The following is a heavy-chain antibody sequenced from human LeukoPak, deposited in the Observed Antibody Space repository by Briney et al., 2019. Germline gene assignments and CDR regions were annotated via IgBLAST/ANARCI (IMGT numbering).Heavy chain of an antibody. CDR3: VRQKKSHGNFDY. CDR2: VGIAADT. CDR1: GFTFSDHA. V-gene: IGHV3-13*01. J-gene: IGHJ4*02. Sequence: GGSLRLSCAASGFTFSDHAMHWVRQAPGKGLEWVSAVGIAADTFYPGSVKGRFTISRENAKNSLYLQMNSLRVEDTAVYYCVRQKKSHGNFDYWGQGTPVTVSS. D-gene: IGHD1-26*01.